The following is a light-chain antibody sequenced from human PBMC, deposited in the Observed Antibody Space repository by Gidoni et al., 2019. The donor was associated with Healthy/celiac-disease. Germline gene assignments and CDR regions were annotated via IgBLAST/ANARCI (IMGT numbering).Light chain of an antibody. CDR1: QSISSY. CDR2: AAS. Sequence: DIQMTQSPSSRSASVGDRVTITCRASQSISSYLNWYQQKPGKAPKLLIYAASSLQSGVPSRLSGSGSGTDFTLTISSLQPEDFATYYCQQSYSTPITFGQGTRLEIK. V-gene: IGKV1-39*01. J-gene: IGKJ5*01. CDR3: QQSYSTPIT.